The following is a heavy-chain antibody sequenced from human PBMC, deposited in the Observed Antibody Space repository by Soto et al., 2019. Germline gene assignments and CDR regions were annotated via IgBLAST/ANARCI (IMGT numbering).Heavy chain of an antibody. D-gene: IGHD2-15*01. CDR3: ASGYCGGGSCYPAH. Sequence: EVQVVESGGGLVQPGGSLRLSCAASGFTVSNYSVTWVRQAPGKGPEWVSTIDSGDRTYYGDSVKGRFTISRDNSKNTLYLQMNSLRAEDTAVYYCASGYCGGGSCYPAHWGQGTLVTVSS. CDR1: GFTVSNYS. V-gene: IGHV3-66*01. J-gene: IGHJ4*02. CDR2: IDSGDRT.